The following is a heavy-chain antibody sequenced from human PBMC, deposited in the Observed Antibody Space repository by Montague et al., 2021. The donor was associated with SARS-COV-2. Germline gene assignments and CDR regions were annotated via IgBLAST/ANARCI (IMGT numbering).Heavy chain of an antibody. CDR1: GGPFSAYY. D-gene: IGHD1-7*01. J-gene: IGHJ4*02. Sequence: SETLSLTCAVYGGPFSAYYWSWIRQPPGRGLEWIGEINHSGTTNYKSSLESRLSMSVDTSKNHFSLNLSSVTAADTAVYFCSRTYRGTFDFWGQGILVTVSS. CDR3: SRTYRGTFDF. CDR2: INHSGTT. V-gene: IGHV4-34*01.